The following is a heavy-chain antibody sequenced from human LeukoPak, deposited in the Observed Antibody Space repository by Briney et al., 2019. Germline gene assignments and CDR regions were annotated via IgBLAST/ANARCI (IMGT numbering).Heavy chain of an antibody. CDR1: GDSISSSSYY. V-gene: IGHV4-39*01. J-gene: IGHJ4*02. CDR2: VFYSGNT. D-gene: IGHD3-10*01. CDR3: ARHKAYGSGSYSPYCFDY. Sequence: PSETLSLTCAVSGDSISSSSYYWAWIRQPPGKGLEWIGNVFYSGNTNYNPSLKSRVTISVDTSKNQFSLKLNSVTAADTAVYYCARHKAYGSGSYSPYCFDYWGQGTLVTVSS.